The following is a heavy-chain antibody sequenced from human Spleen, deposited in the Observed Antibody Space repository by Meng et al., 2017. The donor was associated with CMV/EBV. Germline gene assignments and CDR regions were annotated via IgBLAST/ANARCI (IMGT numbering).Heavy chain of an antibody. CDR2: IYYSGST. V-gene: IGHV4-39*07. J-gene: IGHJ5*02. CDR1: SSYY. Sequence: SSYYWGWIRQPPGKGLEWIGSIYYSGSTYYNPSLKSRVTISVDTSKNQFSLKLSFVTAADTAVYFCARTPGGSYYYDTSGYLNGFDAWGQGTLVTVS. CDR3: ARTPGGSYYYDTSGYLNGFDA. D-gene: IGHD3-22*01.